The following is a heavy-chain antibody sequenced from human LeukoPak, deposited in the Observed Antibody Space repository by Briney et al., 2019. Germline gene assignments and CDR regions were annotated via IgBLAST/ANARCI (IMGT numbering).Heavy chain of an antibody. CDR1: GYTFTSYG. D-gene: IGHD4-17*01. CDR2: ISAYNGNT. CDR3: ARNDYGTETGY. V-gene: IGHV1-18*01. J-gene: IGHJ4*02. Sequence: ASVKVSCKASGYTFTSYGISWVRQAPGQGLEWIGWISAYNGNTNYAQKLQGRVTMTTDTSTSTAYMELWSLRSDDTAVYYCARNDYGTETGYWGQGTLVTVSS.